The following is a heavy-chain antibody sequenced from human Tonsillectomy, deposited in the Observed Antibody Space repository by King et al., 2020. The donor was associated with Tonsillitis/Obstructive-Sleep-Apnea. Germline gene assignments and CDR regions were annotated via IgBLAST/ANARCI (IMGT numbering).Heavy chain of an antibody. J-gene: IGHJ6*03. CDR3: ARDGSGTYRYYYYMDV. D-gene: IGHD3-10*01. CDR1: GYTFTSYT. V-gene: IGHV7-4-1*02. Sequence: QLVQSGSELKKPGASVKVSCKASGYTFTSYTMNWVRQAPGQGLEWMGWINTETGNPTYAQGFTGRFVFSLDTSVSTAYLQISNLKAEDTAVYYCARDGSGTYRYYYYMDVWGKGTTVTVSS. CDR2: INTETGNP.